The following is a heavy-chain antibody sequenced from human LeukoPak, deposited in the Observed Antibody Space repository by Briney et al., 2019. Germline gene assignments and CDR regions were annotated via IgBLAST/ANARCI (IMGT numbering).Heavy chain of an antibody. CDR1: GGSFSGYY. V-gene: IGHV4-34*01. Sequence: PSETLSLTCAVYGGSFSGYYWSWIRQPPGKGLEWIGEINHSGSTNYNPSLKSRVTISVDTSKNQFSLKLSSVTAADTAVYYCARNTHYYDSSGASNYYGMDVWGQGTTVTVSS. D-gene: IGHD3-22*01. J-gene: IGHJ6*02. CDR3: ARNTHYYDSSGASNYYGMDV. CDR2: INHSGST.